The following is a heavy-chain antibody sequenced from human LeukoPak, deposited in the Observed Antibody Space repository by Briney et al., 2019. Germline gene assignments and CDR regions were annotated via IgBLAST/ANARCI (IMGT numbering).Heavy chain of an antibody. V-gene: IGHV1-46*01. J-gene: IGHJ6*02. CDR1: GYTFTSYY. Sequence: ASVKVSCKASGYTFTSYYMHWVRQAPGQGLEWMGIINPSGGSASYAQKFQGRVTMTRDTSTSTVYMELSSLRSEDTAVYYCARGLNVLLWFGELFPPPDVWGQGTTVTVSS. CDR3: ARGLNVLLWFGELFPPPDV. CDR2: INPSGGSA. D-gene: IGHD3-10*01.